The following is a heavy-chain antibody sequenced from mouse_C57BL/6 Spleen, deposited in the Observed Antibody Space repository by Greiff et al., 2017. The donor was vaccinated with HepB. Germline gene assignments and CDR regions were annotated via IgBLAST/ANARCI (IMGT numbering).Heavy chain of an antibody. CDR2: ISSGGSYT. V-gene: IGHV5-6*01. CDR3: ARQLRYYAMDY. Sequence: EVQGVESGGDLVKPGGSLKLSCAASGFTFSSYGMSWVRQTPDKRLEWVATISSGGSYTYYPASVKGRFTISRDNAKNTLYLQISMLKSEDTAMYYCARQLRYYAMDYWGQGTSVTVSS. J-gene: IGHJ4*01. CDR1: GFTFSSYG.